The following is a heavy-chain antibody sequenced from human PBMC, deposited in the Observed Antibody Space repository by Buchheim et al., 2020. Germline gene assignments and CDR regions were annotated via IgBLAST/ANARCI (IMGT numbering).Heavy chain of an antibody. Sequence: DVQLLESGGGLVQPGGSLRLSCAASGFSFSGHAMSWVRPAPGKGLEWVSGTDKSDKSGRSPYYADSVKGRFTILRDNSRNNLFLQMTSLRAEDTAVYYCAKASRASSSWSDLDYWGQGTL. J-gene: IGHJ4*02. CDR1: GFSFSGHA. CDR3: AKASRASSSWSDLDY. V-gene: IGHV3-23*05. CDR2: TDKSDKSGRSP. D-gene: IGHD6-13*01.